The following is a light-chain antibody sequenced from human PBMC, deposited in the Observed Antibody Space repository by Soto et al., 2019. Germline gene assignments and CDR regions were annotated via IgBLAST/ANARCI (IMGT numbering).Light chain of an antibody. Sequence: EIVLTQSPATLSLSPGERANLSCRASQSVSSFLAWHQQKPGQAPRLLIHDASSRATGIPARFSGSGSGTDFTLTISSLEPEDFVVYYCQQRRSWPLTFGEGTKVEIK. CDR1: QSVSSF. J-gene: IGKJ4*01. CDR2: DAS. CDR3: QQRRSWPLT. V-gene: IGKV3-11*01.